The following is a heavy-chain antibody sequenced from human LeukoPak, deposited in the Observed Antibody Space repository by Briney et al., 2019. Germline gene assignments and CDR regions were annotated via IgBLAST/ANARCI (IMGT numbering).Heavy chain of an antibody. CDR1: GYTFNGYY. J-gene: IGHJ4*02. V-gene: IGHV1-2*02. Sequence: ASVKVSCKAFGYTFNGYYLHWVRQAPGQGLEWMGWINAISGGTTSAQNFQGRVTMTRDTSISTAYMELSSLRSDDTALYYCASTRGTIVGATAFDFWGQGTLVTVSS. CDR2: INAISGGT. CDR3: ASTRGTIVGATAFDF. D-gene: IGHD1-26*01.